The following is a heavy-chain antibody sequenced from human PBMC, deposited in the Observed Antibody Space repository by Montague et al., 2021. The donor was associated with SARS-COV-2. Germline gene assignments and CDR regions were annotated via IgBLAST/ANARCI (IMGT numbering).Heavy chain of an antibody. CDR3: ARVLVVTYYGMDV. CDR2: ISSSGSTI. D-gene: IGHD3-22*01. J-gene: IGHJ6*02. Sequence: SLRLSCAASGFTFSSYEMNWVRQAPGKGLEWVSYISSSGSTIYYADSVKGRFTFSRDNAKNSLYLQMNSLRAEDTAVYYCARVLVVTYYGMDVWGQGTTVTVSS. V-gene: IGHV3-48*03. CDR1: GFTFSSYE.